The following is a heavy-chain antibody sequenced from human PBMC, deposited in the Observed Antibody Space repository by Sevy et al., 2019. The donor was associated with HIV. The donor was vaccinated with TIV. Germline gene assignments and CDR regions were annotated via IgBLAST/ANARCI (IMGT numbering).Heavy chain of an antibody. J-gene: IGHJ4*02. CDR2: IKTKIYGGTT. D-gene: IGHD3-10*01. CDR1: GFTFNQAW. V-gene: IGHV3-15*07. CDR3: TDIGQVPFDY. Sequence: GGSLRLSCGASGFTFNQAWMDWVRQAPGKGLEWVGRIKTKIYGGTTDYAAPVKGRFTISKDDSESKLYLQMNGLKTEDTAVCYCTDIGQVPFDYWGQGALVTVSS.